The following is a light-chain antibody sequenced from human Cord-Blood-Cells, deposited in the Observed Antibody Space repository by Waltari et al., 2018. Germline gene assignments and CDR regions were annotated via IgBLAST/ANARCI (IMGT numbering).Light chain of an antibody. CDR3: QQYGSSPLT. CDR1: QSVSSSY. Sequence: EIVLTNSPGTLSFSPGERATLSCRASQSVSSSYLAWYQQKPGQAPRLLIYGASSRATGIPDRFSGSGSGTDFTLTISRLEPEDFAVYYCQQYGSSPLTFGGGTKVEIK. V-gene: IGKV3-20*01. J-gene: IGKJ4*01. CDR2: GAS.